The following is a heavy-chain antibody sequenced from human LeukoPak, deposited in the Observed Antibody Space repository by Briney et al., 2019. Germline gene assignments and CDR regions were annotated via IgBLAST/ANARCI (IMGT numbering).Heavy chain of an antibody. CDR1: GFTFSGYW. J-gene: IGHJ4*02. CDR3: AKGHRYCTSGNCNSAVDY. CDR2: ISAGGGST. Sequence: GGSLRLSCAASGFTFSGYWMTWVRQAPGKGLEWVSAISAGGGSTYYADSVKGRFTISRDNSKNTLYVQMNSLRDEDTAVYYCAKGHRYCTSGNCNSAVDYWGQGTLVTVSS. V-gene: IGHV3-23*01. D-gene: IGHD2-15*01.